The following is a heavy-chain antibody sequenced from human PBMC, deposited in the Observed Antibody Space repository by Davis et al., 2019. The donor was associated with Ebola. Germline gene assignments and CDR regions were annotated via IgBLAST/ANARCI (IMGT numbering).Heavy chain of an antibody. Sequence: GESLKISCAASGFTFSSYSMNWVRQAPGKGLEWVSSISSSSSYIYYADSVKGRFTISRDNAKNSLYLQMNSLRAEDTAVYYCAREHLPDYYDSSGTEIAFDYWGQGTLVTVSS. CDR2: ISSSSSYI. V-gene: IGHV3-21*01. D-gene: IGHD3-22*01. CDR1: GFTFSSYS. CDR3: AREHLPDYYDSSGTEIAFDY. J-gene: IGHJ4*02.